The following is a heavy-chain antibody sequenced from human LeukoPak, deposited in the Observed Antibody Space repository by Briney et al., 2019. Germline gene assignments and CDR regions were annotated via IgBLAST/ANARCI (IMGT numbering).Heavy chain of an antibody. J-gene: IGHJ4*02. V-gene: IGHV3-9*01. CDR1: GFTFDDYA. CDR3: AKDPLSSGSYPYYFDY. Sequence: GGSLRLSCAASGFTFDDYAMHWVRHAPGKGLEWVSGISWNSGSIGYADSVKGRFTISRDNAKNSLYLQMNSLRAEDTALYYCAKDPLSSGSYPYYFDYWGQGTLVTVSS. D-gene: IGHD6-19*01. CDR2: ISWNSGSI.